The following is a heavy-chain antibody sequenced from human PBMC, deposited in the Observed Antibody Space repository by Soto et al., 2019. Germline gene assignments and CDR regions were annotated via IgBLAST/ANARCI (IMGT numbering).Heavy chain of an antibody. CDR3: AKTRGLDIVVVPAAIGSALDT. CDR2: ISWNSGSI. Sequence: GGSLRLSCAASGFTFDDYAMHWVRQAPGKGLEWVSGISWNSGSIGYADSVKGRFTISRDNAKNSLYLQMNSLRAEDTALYYWAKTRGLDIVVVPAAIGSALDTWGQGTMVTVSS. D-gene: IGHD2-2*01. V-gene: IGHV3-9*01. J-gene: IGHJ3*02. CDR1: GFTFDDYA.